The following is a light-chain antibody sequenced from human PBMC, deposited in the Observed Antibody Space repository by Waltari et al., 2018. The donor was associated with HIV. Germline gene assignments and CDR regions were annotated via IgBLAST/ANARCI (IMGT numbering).Light chain of an antibody. CDR1: SSDVGSYNV. J-gene: IGLJ1*01. CDR2: EVT. V-gene: IGLV2-23*02. Sequence: QSALTQPASVSGSPGQSITISCTGTSSDVGSYNVVSWYQQHPGKAPKLMIYEVTKRPSGVSNRFAGSKSGNTAYRTISGLQAEDEADYYCCSYAGRSTHVFGTGTKVTVL. CDR3: CSYAGRSTHV.